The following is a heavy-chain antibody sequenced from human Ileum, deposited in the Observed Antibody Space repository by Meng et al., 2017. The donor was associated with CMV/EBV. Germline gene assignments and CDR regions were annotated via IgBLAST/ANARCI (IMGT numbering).Heavy chain of an antibody. CDR1: GGSFSGYY. D-gene: IGHD6-19*01. V-gene: IGHV4-34*01. CDR2: INHSGST. J-gene: IGHJ4*02. CDR3: TRGRVAGV. Sequence: QVQLQQWGAGLLKPSETLSLPCAVYGGSFSGYYWSWIRQPPGKGLEWIGEINHSGSTNYNPSLKSRVTISVDTSKNQFSLKLSSVTAADTAVYYCTRGRVAGVWGQGTLVTVSS.